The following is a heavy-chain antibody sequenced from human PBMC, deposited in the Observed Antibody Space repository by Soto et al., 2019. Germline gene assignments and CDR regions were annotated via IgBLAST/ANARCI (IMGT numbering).Heavy chain of an antibody. J-gene: IGHJ6*02. Sequence: PSETLSLTCTVSGGSISGYYWSWIRQPPGKGLEWIGYIYYSGSTNYNPSLKSRVTISVDTSKNQFSLKLSSVTAADTAVYYCARVGLQYYXILTGHYKPYYYYGMDVWGQGTTVTVSS. CDR3: ARVGLQYYXILTGHYKPYYYYGMDV. D-gene: IGHD3-9*01. CDR1: GGSISGYY. V-gene: IGHV4-59*01. CDR2: IYYSGST.